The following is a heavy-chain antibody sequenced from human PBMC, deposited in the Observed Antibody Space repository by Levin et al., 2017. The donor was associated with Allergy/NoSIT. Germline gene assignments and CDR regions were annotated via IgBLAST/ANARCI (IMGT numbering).Heavy chain of an antibody. Sequence: QAGGSLRLSCAASGFTFNKFGMHWVRQGPGKGLEWVAVISFDASQEYYADSVKGRFTISRDNSKNTLYLQMNSLRPEDTAVYFCAKIGDCSSGVCFWETLHDAFDVWGQGTMVSVSS. CDR1: GFTFNKFG. J-gene: IGHJ3*01. D-gene: IGHD2-21*02. CDR2: ISFDASQE. CDR3: AKIGDCSSGVCFWETLHDAFDV. V-gene: IGHV3-30*18.